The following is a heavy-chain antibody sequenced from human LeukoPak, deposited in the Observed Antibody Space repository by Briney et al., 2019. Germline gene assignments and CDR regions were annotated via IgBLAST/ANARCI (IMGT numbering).Heavy chain of an antibody. D-gene: IGHD3-16*02. CDR2: INPNSGGT. CDR1: GYTFTGYY. J-gene: IGHJ4*02. Sequence: GASVKVSCKASGYTFTGYYMHWVRQAPGQGLEWMGRINPNSGGTNYAQKFQGRVTITRDTSISTAYMELSRLRSDDTAVYYCAVLMITFGGVIAQTLTLDYWGQGTLVTVSS. V-gene: IGHV1-2*06. CDR3: AVLMITFGGVIAQTLTLDY.